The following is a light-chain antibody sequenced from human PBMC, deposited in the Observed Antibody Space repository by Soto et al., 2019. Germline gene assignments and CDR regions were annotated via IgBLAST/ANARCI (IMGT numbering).Light chain of an antibody. V-gene: IGKV3-20*01. CDR1: QSVSSSY. CDR2: GAS. CDR3: QQCGSPPFT. J-gene: IGKJ3*01. Sequence: EIVLTQSPGTLSLSPGERATLSCRASQSVSSSYLAWYQQKPGQAPRLLIYGASSRATGIPDRFSGSVSGTGFTLTISRLEPEDFAVYYCQQCGSPPFTFGPGTKVDIK.